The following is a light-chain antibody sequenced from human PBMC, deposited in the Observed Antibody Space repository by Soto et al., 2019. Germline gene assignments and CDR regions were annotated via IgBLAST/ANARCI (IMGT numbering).Light chain of an antibody. CDR3: QQYHIWPPWT. Sequence: EIVMTQTPDTLSVSPGEGATLSCRVSQSIRSNLAWYQQRPGQAPRLLMYGASTRADGIPARFTGSGSGTEFTLTISSLQSEDFAVYYCQQYHIWPPWTSGQGTKADIK. J-gene: IGKJ1*01. CDR2: GAS. CDR1: QSIRSN. V-gene: IGKV3-15*01.